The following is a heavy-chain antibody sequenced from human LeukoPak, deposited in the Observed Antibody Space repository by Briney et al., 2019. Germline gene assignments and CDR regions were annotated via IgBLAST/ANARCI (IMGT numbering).Heavy chain of an antibody. CDR3: AGSNVDTAMVSGNYFDY. CDR1: GFTFSSYS. J-gene: IGHJ4*02. D-gene: IGHD5-18*01. V-gene: IGHV3-21*01. Sequence: PGGSLRLSCASSGFTFSSYSMNWVRQAPGKGLEWVSSISSSSSYIYYADSVKGRFTISRDNAKNSLYLQMNSLRAEDTAVYYCAGSNVDTAMVSGNYFDYWGQGTLVTVSS. CDR2: ISSSSSYI.